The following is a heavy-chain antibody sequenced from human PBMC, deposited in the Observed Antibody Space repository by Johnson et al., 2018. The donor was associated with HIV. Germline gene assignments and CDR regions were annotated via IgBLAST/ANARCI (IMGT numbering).Heavy chain of an antibody. CDR1: GFTFSNAW. CDR3: TTSPPAQWLAISDAFDI. V-gene: IGHV3-15*01. J-gene: IGHJ3*02. Sequence: VQLVESGGGSVKPGGSLRLSCAASGFTFSNAWMSWVRQAPGKGLEWVGRIKSKTDGGTTDYAAPVKGRFTISRDGSKNTLYLQMNSLKTEDTAVYYCTTSPPAQWLAISDAFDIWGQGTMVTVSS. D-gene: IGHD6-19*01. CDR2: IKSKTDGGTT.